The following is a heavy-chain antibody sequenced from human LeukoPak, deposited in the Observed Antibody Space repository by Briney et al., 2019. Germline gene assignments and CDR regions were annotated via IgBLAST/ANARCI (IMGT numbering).Heavy chain of an antibody. CDR3: ARDQQRVDYGDYVTH. V-gene: IGHV3-11*01. CDR1: GFTFSDYY. D-gene: IGHD4-17*01. Sequence: GGSLRLSCAASGFTFSDYYMSWIRQAPGKGLEWVSYISSSGSTIYYADSVKGRFTISRDNAKNSLYLQMNSLRAEDTAMYYCARDQQRVDYGDYVTHWGQGTLVTVSS. J-gene: IGHJ4*02. CDR2: ISSSGSTI.